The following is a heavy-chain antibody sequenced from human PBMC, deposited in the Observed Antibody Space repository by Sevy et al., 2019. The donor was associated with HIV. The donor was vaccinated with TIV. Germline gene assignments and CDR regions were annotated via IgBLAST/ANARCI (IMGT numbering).Heavy chain of an antibody. CDR2: ISYDGSNK. Sequence: GGSLRLSCAASGFTFSSYAMHWVRQAPGKGLEWVAVISYDGSNKYYADSVKGRFTISRDNSKNTLYLQMNSLRAEDTAVFYCARDIGNWFDPWGQGTLVTVSS. CDR3: ARDIGNWFDP. D-gene: IGHD1-26*01. J-gene: IGHJ5*02. CDR1: GFTFSSYA. V-gene: IGHV3-30*04.